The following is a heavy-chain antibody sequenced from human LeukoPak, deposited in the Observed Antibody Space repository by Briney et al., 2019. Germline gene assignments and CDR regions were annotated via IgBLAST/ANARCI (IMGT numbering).Heavy chain of an antibody. Sequence: GRSLRLSCAASGFTFSSYGMHWVRQAPGKGLEWVAVISYDGSNKYYADSVKGRFTISRDNSKNTLYLQMNSLRAEDTAVYYCAKDRLYCSGGSCYYLDYWGQGPLVTVSS. J-gene: IGHJ4*02. V-gene: IGHV3-30*18. D-gene: IGHD2-15*01. CDR1: GFTFSSYG. CDR2: ISYDGSNK. CDR3: AKDRLYCSGGSCYYLDY.